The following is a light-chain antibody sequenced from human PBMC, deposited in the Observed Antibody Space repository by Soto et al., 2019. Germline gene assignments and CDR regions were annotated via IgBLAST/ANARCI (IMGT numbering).Light chain of an antibody. Sequence: IVSNQSPTSLSFPTGEKASLCCSASQSVSSSFVAWYQQRPGQAPRLLVHGASSRATGIPDRFSGRGSGTDFTLTISRLVPEDFAVYYCQQHGTSPITFGQGTRLE. V-gene: IGKV3-20*01. CDR3: QQHGTSPIT. J-gene: IGKJ5*01. CDR1: QSVSSSF. CDR2: GAS.